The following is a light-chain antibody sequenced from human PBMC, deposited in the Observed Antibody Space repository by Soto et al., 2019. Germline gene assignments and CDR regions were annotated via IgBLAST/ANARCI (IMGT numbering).Light chain of an antibody. V-gene: IGLV3-21*02. J-gene: IGLJ1*01. CDR3: QVWDSATEQEV. Sequence: SYELTQAPSVAVAPGQTARILCGGNNLGSRSVHWYQQRPGQAPVLVVYDDSDRPSGIPERFSGSKSGDTATLTITRVEAGDEADYYCQVWDSATEQEVFTIGTKVTVL. CDR2: DDS. CDR1: NLGSRS.